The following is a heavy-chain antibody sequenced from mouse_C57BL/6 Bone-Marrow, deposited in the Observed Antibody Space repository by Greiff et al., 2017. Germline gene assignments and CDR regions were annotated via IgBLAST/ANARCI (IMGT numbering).Heavy chain of an antibody. CDR1: GYAFSSSW. J-gene: IGHJ1*03. CDR3: ARGDDYSGWSFEV. V-gene: IGHV1-82*01. CDR2: IYPGGGDT. Sequence: QVQLQQSGPELVKPGASVKISCKASGYAFSSSWMTWVKQRPGKGLEWIGRIYPGGGDTNYNGKFKGKATLTADKSSITASMQLSSLTSGDSAVYFCARGDDYSGWSFEVTGTGTTVTVSS. D-gene: IGHD2-13*01.